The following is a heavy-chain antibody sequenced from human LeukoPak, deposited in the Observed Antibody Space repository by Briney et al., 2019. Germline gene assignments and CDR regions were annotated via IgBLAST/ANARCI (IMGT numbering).Heavy chain of an antibody. J-gene: IGHJ3*02. CDR1: RFTFSSSW. D-gene: IGHD1-1*01. Sequence: GGSLRLSCAASRFTFSSSWMTWVRQPPGKGLEWVATIKEDGSKKDYEDSVKGRFTISRDNVKNSLYLQMDSLRAEDTAVYFCARNLAYNAFGIWGQGTMVTVSS. CDR2: IKEDGSKK. V-gene: IGHV3-7*01. CDR3: ARNLAYNAFGI.